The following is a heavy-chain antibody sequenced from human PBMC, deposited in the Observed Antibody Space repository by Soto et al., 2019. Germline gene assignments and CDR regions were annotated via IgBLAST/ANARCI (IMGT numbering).Heavy chain of an antibody. CDR3: ARGGAGYYDSSGSHSFDY. Sequence: GGSLRLSCAASGFTFSSYAMHWVRQAPGKGLEWVAVISYDGSNKYYADSVKGRFTISRDNSKNTLYLQMNSLRAEDTAVYYCARGGAGYYDSSGSHSFDYWGQAPLVTVSS. CDR1: GFTFSSYA. J-gene: IGHJ4*02. D-gene: IGHD3-22*01. V-gene: IGHV3-30-3*01. CDR2: ISYDGSNK.